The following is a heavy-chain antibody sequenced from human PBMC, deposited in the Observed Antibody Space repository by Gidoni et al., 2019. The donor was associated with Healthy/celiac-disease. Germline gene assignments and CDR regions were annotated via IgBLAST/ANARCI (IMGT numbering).Heavy chain of an antibody. D-gene: IGHD6-19*01. CDR1: GCTFSNAW. CDR3: TTPEWLVHY. J-gene: IGHJ4*02. CDR2: INSKTDGGPT. Sequence: EVQLVESGGGVGKPGGSRRLACAASGCTFSNAWMSWVRQAPGKGLEWVGRINSKTDGGPTDSAAPVKGRFTISSDASKNTLYLQMNSLKTEDTAVYYCTTPEWLVHYWGQGTLVTVSS. V-gene: IGHV3-15*01.